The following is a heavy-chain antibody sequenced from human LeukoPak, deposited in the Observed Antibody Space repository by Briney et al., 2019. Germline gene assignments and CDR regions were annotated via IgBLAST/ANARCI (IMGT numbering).Heavy chain of an antibody. CDR3: ARGGSSWYGGGYYYYGMDV. CDR1: GFTFSSYS. D-gene: IGHD6-13*01. CDR2: ISSSSGTI. J-gene: IGHJ6*02. Sequence: GGSLRLSCAASGFTFSSYSMNWVRQAPGKGLEWVSYISSSSGTIYYADSVKGRFTISRDNAKNSLYLQMNSLRDEDTAVYYCARGGSSWYGGGYYYYGMDVWGQGTTVTVSS. V-gene: IGHV3-48*02.